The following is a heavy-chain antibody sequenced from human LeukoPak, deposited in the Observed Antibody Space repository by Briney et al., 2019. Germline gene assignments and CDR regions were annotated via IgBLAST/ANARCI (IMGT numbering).Heavy chain of an antibody. D-gene: IGHD2-2*01. Sequence: EGSLRLSCAASGFTFSSYSMNWVRQAPGKGLEWVSYISSASGSIYYADSVKGRFTISRDNAKNLLFLQMNSLRAEDTAVYYCARLPAYCSSTSCYYDYWGQGTLVTVSS. J-gene: IGHJ4*02. CDR1: GFTFSSYS. V-gene: IGHV3-48*04. CDR2: ISSASGSI. CDR3: ARLPAYCSSTSCYYDY.